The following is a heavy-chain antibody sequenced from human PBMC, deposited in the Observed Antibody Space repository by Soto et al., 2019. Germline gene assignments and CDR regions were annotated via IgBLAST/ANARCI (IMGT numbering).Heavy chain of an antibody. V-gene: IGHV3-7*03. CDR1: GFIFSNHA. CDR3: VNSYAARGWYEGSDY. Sequence: GGSLRLSCAASGFIFSNHAMTWVRQAPGNGLEWVANIKYDGSEIYYVDSVKGRFTISRDNAKNTLHLQMSSLRVEDTAVYYCVNSYAARGWYEGSDYWGRGTVVTVSS. J-gene: IGHJ4*02. CDR2: IKYDGSEI. D-gene: IGHD6-19*01.